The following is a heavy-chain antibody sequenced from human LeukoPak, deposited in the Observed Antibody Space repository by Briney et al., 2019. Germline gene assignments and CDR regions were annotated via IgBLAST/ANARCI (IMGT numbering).Heavy chain of an antibody. J-gene: IGHJ4*02. Sequence: ASVKVSCKASGYTFTGYYMHWVRQAPGQGLEWMGWINPNSGGTNYAQKFQGRVTMTRDTSISTAYMELSRLTSDDTAVYYCANGLGSSGWNFDYWGQGTLVTVSS. CDR2: INPNSGGT. CDR1: GYTFTGYY. CDR3: ANGLGSSGWNFDY. V-gene: IGHV1-2*02. D-gene: IGHD6-19*01.